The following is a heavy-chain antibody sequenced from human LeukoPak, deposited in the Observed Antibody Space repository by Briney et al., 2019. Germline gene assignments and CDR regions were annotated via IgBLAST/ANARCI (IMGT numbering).Heavy chain of an antibody. Sequence: PSETLSLTCTVSGYSISNGYYWGWARQPPGKGLEWIGTIHHSGTTYYSPSLRSRVTTSVDTSKNQFSLSLSSVTAADTADYYCARSYYDTRGRFDPWGQGTLVTVSS. D-gene: IGHD3-22*01. CDR3: ARSYYDTRGRFDP. J-gene: IGHJ5*02. CDR2: IHHSGTT. CDR1: GYSISNGYY. V-gene: IGHV4-38-2*02.